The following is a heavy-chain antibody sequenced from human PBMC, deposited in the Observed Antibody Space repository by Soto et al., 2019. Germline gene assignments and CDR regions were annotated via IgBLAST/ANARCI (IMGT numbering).Heavy chain of an antibody. V-gene: IGHV3-9*01. CDR1: GFTFDDYA. CDR3: ARGSWNDKYYFDY. J-gene: IGHJ4*02. Sequence: EVQLVESGGGLVQPGRSLRLSCAASGFTFDDYAMHWVRQAPGKGMEWVSGISWNSGSIGYADSVKGRFTSSRDNAKNSLYLQMNRLRAEDTAVYYCARGSWNDKYYFDYWGQGTLVTVSS. D-gene: IGHD1-1*01. CDR2: ISWNSGSI.